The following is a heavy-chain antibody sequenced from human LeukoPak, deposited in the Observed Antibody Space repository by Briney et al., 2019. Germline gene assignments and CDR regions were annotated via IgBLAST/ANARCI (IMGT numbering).Heavy chain of an antibody. Sequence: SETLSLTCAVCCASIHDDHFTWIRQPPGRGLEWIGFVYYRGSAKYNPSLESRVTISVDTSKKQISLILKSVTAADTAVYYCGRNFEDSSTWYIQYWGKGSLVSVSS. CDR2: VYYRGSA. CDR3: GRNFEDSSTWYIQY. D-gene: IGHD2/OR15-2a*01. CDR1: CASIHDDH. V-gene: IGHV4-59*12. J-gene: IGHJ1*01.